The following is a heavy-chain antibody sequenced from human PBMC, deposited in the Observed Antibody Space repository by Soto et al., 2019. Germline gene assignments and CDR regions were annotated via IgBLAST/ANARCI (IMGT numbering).Heavy chain of an antibody. J-gene: IGHJ4*02. CDR1: GGTFSSCT. CDR2: IIPILGIA. D-gene: IGHD4-17*01. V-gene: IGHV1-69*02. CDR3: ARMTTVKYYFDY. Sequence: SVKVSCKASGGTFSSCTISWVRQAPGQGLEWMGRIIPILGIANYAQKFQGRVTITADKSTSTAYMELSSLRSEDTAVYYCARMTTVKYYFDYWGQGTLVTVSS.